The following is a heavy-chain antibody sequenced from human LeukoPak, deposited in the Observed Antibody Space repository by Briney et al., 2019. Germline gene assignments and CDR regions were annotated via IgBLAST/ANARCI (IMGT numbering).Heavy chain of an antibody. CDR1: GYTFTGYY. J-gene: IGHJ6*03. CDR3: ARAPILSYYYGSGSPSYGYMDV. V-gene: IGHV1-2*02. CDR2: INPNSGGT. D-gene: IGHD3-10*01. Sequence: ASVKVSCKASGYTFTGYYMHWVRQAPGQGLEWMGWINPNSGGTNYAQKFQGRVTMTRDMSTSTVYMELSSLRSEDTAVYYCARAPILSYYYGSGSPSYGYMDVWGKGTTVTVSS.